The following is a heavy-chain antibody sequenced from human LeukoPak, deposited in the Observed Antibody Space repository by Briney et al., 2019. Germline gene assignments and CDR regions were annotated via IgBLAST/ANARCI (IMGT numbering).Heavy chain of an antibody. V-gene: IGHV3-30*01. CDR2: ISYDGSNK. CDR3: ARVLVYYYYMDV. CDR1: GFTFSSYA. J-gene: IGHJ6*03. Sequence: GGSLRLSCAASGFTFSSYAMDWVRQAPGKGLEWVAVISYDGSNKYYADSVKGRFTISRDNSKNTLYLQMNSLRAEDTAVYYCARVLVYYYYMDVWGKGTTVTVSS.